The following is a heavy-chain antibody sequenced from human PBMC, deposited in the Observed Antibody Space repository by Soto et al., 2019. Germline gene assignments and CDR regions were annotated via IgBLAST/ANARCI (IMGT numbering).Heavy chain of an antibody. Sequence: EVQLVESGGGLVQPGGSLRLSCAVSGFTFSRYWMHWVRQAPGKGLLWVSRINTDGSATNYADSVEGRFTISRDNAKNPLYLQMNSLRGEATAEYFCVRGTSDWYGIDYWGQGTLVTVSS. CDR2: INTDGSAT. V-gene: IGHV3-74*01. J-gene: IGHJ4*02. D-gene: IGHD3-9*01. CDR1: GFTFSRYW. CDR3: VRGTSDWYGIDY.